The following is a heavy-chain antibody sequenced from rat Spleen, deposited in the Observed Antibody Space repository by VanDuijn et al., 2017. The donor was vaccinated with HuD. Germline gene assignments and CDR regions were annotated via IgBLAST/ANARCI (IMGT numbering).Heavy chain of an antibody. J-gene: IGHJ1*01. Sequence: EVQLVESGGGLVQPGRSLKLSCAASGFTFSDYAMAWVRQAPKKGLEWLAIIIYDGSSTYYRDSVKGRFTISRDNAKSTLYLQLNSLRSEDTATYYCARRTRVSHWYFDFWGPGTMVTVSS. D-gene: IGHD1-4*01. V-gene: IGHV5-7*01. CDR2: IIYDGSST. CDR1: GFTFSDYA. CDR3: ARRTRVSHWYFDF.